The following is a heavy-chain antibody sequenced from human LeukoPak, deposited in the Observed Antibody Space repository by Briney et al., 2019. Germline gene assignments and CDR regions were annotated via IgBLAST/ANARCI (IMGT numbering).Heavy chain of an antibody. D-gene: IGHD3-9*01. V-gene: IGHV4-59*01. CDR2: IYYSGST. CDR3: ARQGYDILTGYDY. CDR1: GGSISSYY. Sequence: PSETLSLTCTVSGGSISSYYWSWIRQPLGKGLEWIGYIYYSGSTNYNPSLKSRVTISVDTSKNQFSLKLSSVTAADTAVYYCARQGYDILTGYDYWGQGTLVTVSS. J-gene: IGHJ4*02.